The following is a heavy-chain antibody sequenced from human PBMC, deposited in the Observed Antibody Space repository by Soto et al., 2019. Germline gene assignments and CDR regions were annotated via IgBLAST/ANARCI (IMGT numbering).Heavy chain of an antibody. D-gene: IGHD6-13*01. V-gene: IGHV3-30-3*01. Sequence: HPGGSLRLSCAASGFTFSSYAMHWVRQAPGKGLEWVAVISYDGSNKYYADSVKGRFTISRDNSKNTLYLQMNSLRAEDTAVYYCASQYSSSWYPGSWFDPWGQGTLVTVSS. J-gene: IGHJ5*02. CDR1: GFTFSSYA. CDR2: ISYDGSNK. CDR3: ASQYSSSWYPGSWFDP.